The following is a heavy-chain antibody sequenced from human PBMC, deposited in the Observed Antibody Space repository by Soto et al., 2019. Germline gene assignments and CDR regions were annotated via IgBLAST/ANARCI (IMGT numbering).Heavy chain of an antibody. CDR2: INGDGRST. CDR1: GFTFGSYW. J-gene: IGHJ4*02. D-gene: IGHD3-10*01. V-gene: IGHV3-74*01. CDR3: SRETLWFGESPKS. Sequence: EVQLVESGGGSVQTGGSLRISCAASGFTFGSYWMDWVRQAPGKGLMWVSRINGDGRSTTYADSVKGRFTISRDNAQNTLYLQMNSLRADDTAVYYCSRETLWFGESPKSGGQGTLVTVSS.